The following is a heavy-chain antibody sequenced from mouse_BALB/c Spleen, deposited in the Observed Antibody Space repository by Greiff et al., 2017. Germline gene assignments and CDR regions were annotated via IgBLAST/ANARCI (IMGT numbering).Heavy chain of an antibody. CDR1: GYTFTSYW. Sequence: LQESGAELAKPGASVKMSCKASGYTFTSYWMHWVKQRPGQGLEWIGYINPSTGYTEYNQKFKDKATLTADKSSSTAYMQLSSLTSEDSAVYYCARAWATYYYAMDYWGQGTSVTVSS. V-gene: IGHV1-7*01. J-gene: IGHJ4*01. D-gene: IGHD3-1*01. CDR2: INPSTGYT. CDR3: ARAWATYYYAMDY.